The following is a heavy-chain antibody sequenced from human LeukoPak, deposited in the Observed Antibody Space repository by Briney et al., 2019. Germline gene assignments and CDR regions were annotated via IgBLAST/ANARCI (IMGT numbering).Heavy chain of an antibody. Sequence: GESLKISCKGSGYSFTSYWIGWVRQMPGKGLEWMGIIYPGDSDTRYSPSFQGQVTISADKSISTAYLQWSSLQASDTAIYYCARRRLSRSWYCDIWGQGTMVTVSS. CDR2: IYPGDSDT. CDR1: GYSFTSYW. CDR3: ARRRLSRSWYCDI. J-gene: IGHJ3*02. D-gene: IGHD6-13*01. V-gene: IGHV5-51*01.